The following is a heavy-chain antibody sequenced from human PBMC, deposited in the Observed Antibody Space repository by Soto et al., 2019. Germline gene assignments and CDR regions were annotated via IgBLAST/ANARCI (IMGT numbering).Heavy chain of an antibody. D-gene: IGHD6-19*01. CDR1: GFPFSDYY. CDR2: IRSGGNTT. J-gene: IGHJ4*02. Sequence: QVHLVESGGGLVKPGGSLSLSCAASGFPFSDYYMSWIRQAPGKGLAWVSYIRSGGNTTYYADSVKGRFTISRDNAKNPRALQRNSRRAEDAAGYYGARGGFLAVAALDDWGQGTLVTVSS. CDR3: ARGGFLAVAALDD. V-gene: IGHV3-11*01.